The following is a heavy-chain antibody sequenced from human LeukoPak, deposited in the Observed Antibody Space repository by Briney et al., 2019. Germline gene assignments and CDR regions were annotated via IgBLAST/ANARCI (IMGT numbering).Heavy chain of an antibody. CDR1: GFTFSSYA. V-gene: IGHV3-23*01. D-gene: IGHD3-22*01. Sequence: GGSLRLSCAASGFTFSSYAMSWVRQAPGKGLEWVSAISGSGGSTYYADSVEGRFTISRDNSKNTLYLQMNSLRAEDTAVYYCAKDLSTMIVGGDAFDIWGQGTMVTVSS. CDR3: AKDLSTMIVGGDAFDI. CDR2: ISGSGGST. J-gene: IGHJ3*02.